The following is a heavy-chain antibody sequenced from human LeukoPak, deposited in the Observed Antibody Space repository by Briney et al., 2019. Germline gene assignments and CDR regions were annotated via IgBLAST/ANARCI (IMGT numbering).Heavy chain of an antibody. D-gene: IGHD6-13*01. V-gene: IGHV4-59*01. Sequence: KSSETLSLTCTVSGGSISSYYWSWIRQPPGKGLEWIGYIYYSGSTNYNPSLKSRVTISVDTSKNQFSLKLSSVTAEDTAVYYCASLAAAGPETFDYWGQGTLVTVSS. J-gene: IGHJ4*02. CDR2: IYYSGST. CDR3: ASLAAAGPETFDY. CDR1: GGSISSYY.